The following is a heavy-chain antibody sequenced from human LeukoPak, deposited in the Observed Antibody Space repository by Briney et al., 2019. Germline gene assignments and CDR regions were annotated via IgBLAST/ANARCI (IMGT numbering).Heavy chain of an antibody. D-gene: IGHD2-2*01. J-gene: IGHJ5*02. Sequence: ASVKVSCKASGYTFTGYYMHWVRQAPGQGLEWMGWINPYSGGTNHAQKFQGRVTMTRDTSISTAYMELSRLTSDDTALFYCARGRIIRGYCSSTSCYGEGFDPWGQGTLVTVSS. CDR2: INPYSGGT. CDR1: GYTFTGYY. CDR3: ARGRIIRGYCSSTSCYGEGFDP. V-gene: IGHV1-2*02.